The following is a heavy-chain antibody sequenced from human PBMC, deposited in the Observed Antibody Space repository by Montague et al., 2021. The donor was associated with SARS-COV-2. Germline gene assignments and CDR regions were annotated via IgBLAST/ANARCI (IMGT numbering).Heavy chain of an antibody. Sequence: SLRLSCSASGFSVSRYAMGWVRQAPGKGLEWVSTISVSGGTTYYXDSVKGRFTISRDSSNKTLSLQMISLSAEDTAIYYCGRHDHSGALMDVWGQGTTVTVSS. CDR1: GFSVSRYA. CDR2: ISVSGGTT. J-gene: IGHJ6*02. D-gene: IGHD4-11*01. CDR3: GRHDHSGALMDV. V-gene: IGHV3-23*01.